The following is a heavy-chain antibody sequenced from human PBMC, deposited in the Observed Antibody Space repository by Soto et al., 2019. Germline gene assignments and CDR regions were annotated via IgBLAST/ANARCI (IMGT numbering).Heavy chain of an antibody. CDR3: ARIDKATRITIFGVALDAFDI. J-gene: IGHJ3*02. D-gene: IGHD3-3*01. CDR1: GGSISSSSYY. CDR2: IYYSGST. Sequence: QLQLQESGPGLVKPSETLSLTCTVSGGSISSSSYYWGWIRQPPGKGLEWIGSIYYSGSTYYNPSLKSRVTISVDTSKNQFSLKLSSVTAADTAVYYCARIDKATRITIFGVALDAFDIWGQGTMVTVSS. V-gene: IGHV4-39*01.